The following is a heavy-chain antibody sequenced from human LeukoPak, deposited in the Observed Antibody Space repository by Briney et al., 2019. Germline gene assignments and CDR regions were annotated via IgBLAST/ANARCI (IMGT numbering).Heavy chain of an antibody. CDR2: INHSGST. V-gene: IGHV4-34*01. CDR3: ASRTKTMVRGVITLHNWFDP. CDR1: GGSFSGYY. Sequence: SETLSLTCAVYGGSFSGYYWSWIRQPPGKGLEWIGEINHSGSTNYNPSLKSRVTISVDTSKNQFSLKLSSVTAADTAVYYCASRTKTMVRGVITLHNWFDPWGQGTLVTVSS. D-gene: IGHD3-10*01. J-gene: IGHJ5*02.